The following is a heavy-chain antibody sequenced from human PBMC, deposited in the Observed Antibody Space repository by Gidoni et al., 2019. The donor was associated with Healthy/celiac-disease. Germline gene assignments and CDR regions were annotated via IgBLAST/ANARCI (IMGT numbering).Heavy chain of an antibody. CDR2: IYHSGST. CDR1: GGSISRSNW. D-gene: IGHD5-18*01. J-gene: IGHJ4*02. CDR3: ARALGTAMAENYFDY. V-gene: IGHV4-4*02. Sequence: QVQLQESGPGLVKPSGTLSLTCAVSGGSISRSNWWSWVRQPPGKGLEWSGEIYHSGSTNNNPSLKSRVTISVDKSKNQFSLKLSSVTAADTAVYYCARALGTAMAENYFDYWGQGTLVTVSS.